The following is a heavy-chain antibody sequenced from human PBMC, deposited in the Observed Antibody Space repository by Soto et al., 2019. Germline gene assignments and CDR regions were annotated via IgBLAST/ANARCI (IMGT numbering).Heavy chain of an antibody. CDR2: IWHDGNNK. D-gene: IGHD1-26*01. CDR3: ASDLVGASDSYGLDV. J-gene: IGHJ6*02. CDR1: GFTFSNYG. Sequence: PGGSLRLSCAASGFTFSNYGMHWVRQAPGKGLEWVAIIWHDGNNKYYADSVRGRFTISRDNSKNRLYLQMNSLRAEDTAVYYCASDLVGASDSYGLDVWGQGTPVTVSS. V-gene: IGHV3-33*01.